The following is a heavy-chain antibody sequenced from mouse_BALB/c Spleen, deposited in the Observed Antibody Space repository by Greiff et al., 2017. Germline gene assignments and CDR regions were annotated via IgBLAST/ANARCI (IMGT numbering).Heavy chain of an antibody. V-gene: IGHV1-63*02. CDR3: ARGGNYAMDY. CDR1: GYTFTNYW. J-gene: IGHJ4*01. CDR2: IYPGGGYT. Sequence: VQLQQSGAELVRPGTSVKMSCKAAGYTFTNYWIGRVKQRPGHGLEWIGDIYPGGGYTNYNEKFKGKATLTADTSSSTAYMQLSSLTSEDSAIYYCARGGNYAMDYWGQGTSVTVSS.